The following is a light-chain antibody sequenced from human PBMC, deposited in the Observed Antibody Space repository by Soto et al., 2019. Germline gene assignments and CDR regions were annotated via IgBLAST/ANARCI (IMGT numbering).Light chain of an antibody. CDR3: LQDYNYPWT. CDR2: AAS. J-gene: IGKJ1*01. V-gene: IGKV1-6*01. Sequence: AIQMTQSPSSLSASVGDRVTITCRASQGISNDLGWYQHKPGKAPKLLIYAASTLQSGVPSRFSGSGSGTDFTLTIRTLQPEDFATYYCLQDYNYPWTFGQGTKVEIK. CDR1: QGISND.